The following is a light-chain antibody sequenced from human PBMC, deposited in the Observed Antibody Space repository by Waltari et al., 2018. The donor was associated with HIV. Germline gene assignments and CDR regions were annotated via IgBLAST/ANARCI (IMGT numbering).Light chain of an antibody. CDR2: GTS. V-gene: IGKV3-15*01. J-gene: IGKJ4*01. CDR3: QQYKDWPPLT. CDR1: QTINGN. Sequence: IVMTQSPATLSVSPGERVTLSCRASQTINGNLAWYQQRSGQAPTLLIYGTSIRAAGVPARFNGGGSGTDFSLTISGLQSEDFAVYYCQQYKDWPPLTFGGGTRVEI.